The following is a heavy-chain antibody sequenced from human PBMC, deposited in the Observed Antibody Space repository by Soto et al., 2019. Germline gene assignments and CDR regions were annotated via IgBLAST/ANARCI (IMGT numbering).Heavy chain of an antibody. CDR3: ARGRGYSYGYPPYYYYGMDV. D-gene: IGHD5-18*01. J-gene: IGHJ6*02. Sequence: QTLSLTCAISGDSVSSNSAAWNWIRQSPSRGLEWLGRTYYRSKWYNDYAVSVKSRITINPDTSKNQFSLQLNSVTPEDTAVYYCARGRGYSYGYPPYYYYGMDVWGQGTTVTVSS. CDR2: TYYRSKWYN. CDR1: GDSVSSNSAA. V-gene: IGHV6-1*01.